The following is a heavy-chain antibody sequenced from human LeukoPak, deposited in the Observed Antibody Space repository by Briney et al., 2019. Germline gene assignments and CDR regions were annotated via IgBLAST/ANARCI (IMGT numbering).Heavy chain of an antibody. D-gene: IGHD6-19*01. CDR2: ISWNSGSI. CDR1: GFTFDDYA. V-gene: IGHV3-9*03. J-gene: IGHJ4*02. CDR3: AKATPGIAVAGSFDY. Sequence: GGSLRLSCAASGFTFDDYAMHWVRQAPGKGLEWFSGISWNSGSIGYADSVKGRFTISRDNAKNSLYLQMNSLRAEGMALYYCAKATPGIAVAGSFDYWGQATLVTVSS.